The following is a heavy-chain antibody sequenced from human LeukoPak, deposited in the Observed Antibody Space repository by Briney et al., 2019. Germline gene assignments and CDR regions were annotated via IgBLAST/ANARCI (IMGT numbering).Heavy chain of an antibody. CDR2: IIPIFGTA. J-gene: IGHJ4*02. D-gene: IGHD3-10*01. CDR3: ARISPGGVYGSGSYYNVYFDY. V-gene: IGHV1-69*06. CDR1: GGTFSSYA. Sequence: ASVKVSCKASGGTFSSYAISWVRQAPGQGLEWMGGIIPIFGTANYAQKFQGRVTITADKSTSTAYMELSSLRSEDTAVYYCARISPGGVYGSGSYYNVYFDYWGQGTLVTVSS.